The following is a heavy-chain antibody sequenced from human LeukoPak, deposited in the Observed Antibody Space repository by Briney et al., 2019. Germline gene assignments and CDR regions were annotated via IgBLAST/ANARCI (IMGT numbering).Heavy chain of an antibody. CDR3: SKENYDILTGYKGYGMDV. D-gene: IGHD3-9*01. J-gene: IGHJ6*02. CDR1: GFTFDDYA. Sequence: GGSLRLSCAASGFTFDDYAMHWVRQAPGKGLEWVSGISWDSGSIGYADSVKGRFTISRDNAKNSLYLQMNSLRAEDTALYYCSKENYDILTGYKGYGMDVWGQGTTVTVS. V-gene: IGHV3-9*01. CDR2: ISWDSGSI.